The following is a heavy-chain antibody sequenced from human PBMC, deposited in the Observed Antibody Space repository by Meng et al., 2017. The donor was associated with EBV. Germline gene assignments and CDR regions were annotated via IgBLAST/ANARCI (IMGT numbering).Heavy chain of an antibody. J-gene: IGHJ4*02. D-gene: IGHD6-6*01. CDR1: GASVSGGTFH. V-gene: IGHV4-61*01. Sequence: QVQLQESGPGLVKPSEXLSLSCTVAGASVSGGTFHWSWFRQPPGEELEWIGYIYDGGTTIYNPSLKSRVTIFLDTSRNQFSLGLRSVTTADTAVYYCAKSSSSTPGVVDSWGQGTLVTVSS. CDR2: IYDGGTT. CDR3: AKSSSSTPGVVDS.